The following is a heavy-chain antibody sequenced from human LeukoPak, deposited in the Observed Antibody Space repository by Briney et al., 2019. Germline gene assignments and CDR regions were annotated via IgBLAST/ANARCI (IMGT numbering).Heavy chain of an antibody. J-gene: IGHJ6*03. CDR1: GGSISNYY. D-gene: IGHD5-18*01. CDR2: TYYTGST. V-gene: IGHV4-59*01. Sequence: SETLSLTCTVSGGSISNYYWSWIRQPPGKGLEWIGYTYYTGSTYYNPSLKSRVTISLDTSKKQFSLKLSSVTAADTAVYYCARTTEGGYTYDYFYYYYMDVWGKGTTVTISS. CDR3: ARTTEGGYTYDYFYYYYMDV.